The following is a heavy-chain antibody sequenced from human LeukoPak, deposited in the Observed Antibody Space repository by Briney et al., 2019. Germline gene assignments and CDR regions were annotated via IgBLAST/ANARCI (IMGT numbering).Heavy chain of an antibody. D-gene: IGHD6-19*01. V-gene: IGHV3-9*03. CDR2: ITWNSGRI. J-gene: IGHJ4*02. CDR3: AKDIGRSGWSSSFDY. CDR1: GFTFDDYA. Sequence: PGGSLRLSCAASGFTFDDYAMHWVRQAPGKGLEWVSGITWNSGRIAYADSVKGRFTISRDNAKNSLYLQINSLRVEDMALYYCAKDIGRSGWSSSFDYWGQGTLVTVSS.